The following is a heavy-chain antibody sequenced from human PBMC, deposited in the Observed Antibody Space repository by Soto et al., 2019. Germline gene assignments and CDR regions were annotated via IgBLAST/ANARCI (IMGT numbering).Heavy chain of an antibody. CDR1: GGSISSYY. V-gene: IGHV4-59*01. CDR3: KKLPWADYGGRFDF. Sequence: SETLSLTCTVSGGSISSYYWSWIRQPPGKGLEWIGYIYYTGTTNYNPSLKSRVTISVDTSKNQFSLKLSSVTTADTAVYYCKKLPWADYGGRFDFRGQRSPVTGSS. CDR2: IYYTGTT. J-gene: IGHJ4*02. D-gene: IGHD4-17*01.